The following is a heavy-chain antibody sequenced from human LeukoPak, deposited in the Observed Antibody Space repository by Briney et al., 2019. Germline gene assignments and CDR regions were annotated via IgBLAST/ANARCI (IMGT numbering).Heavy chain of an antibody. CDR3: ARDNGSGYYFGY. J-gene: IGHJ4*02. V-gene: IGHV1-46*01. CDR1: GYTFTGYY. D-gene: IGHD3-22*01. CDR2: INPSGGST. Sequence: ASVKVSCKASGYTFTGYYMHWVRQAPGQGLEWMGIINPSGGSTSYAQKFQGRVTMTRDTSTSTVYMELSSLRSEDTAVYYCARDNGSGYYFGYWGQGTLVTVSS.